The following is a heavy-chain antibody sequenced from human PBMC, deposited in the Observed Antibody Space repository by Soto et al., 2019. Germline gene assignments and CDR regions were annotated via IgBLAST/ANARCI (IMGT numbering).Heavy chain of an antibody. CDR2: IYYTGSA. J-gene: IGHJ4*02. V-gene: IGHV4-30-4*01. CDR3: ARGLSPAFRGLFYFDS. CDR1: GDSSISGPYY. Sequence: QVQLQESGPGLVKPSQTLALTCTVSGDSSISGPYYWSWIRQLPGKGLEYIGYIYYTGSAYHNPSLTGRLNIPIDTTKDQFSLMLTSVTAADTGVYFCARGLSPAFRGLFYFDSWGQGTLVTVSS. D-gene: IGHD3-16*01.